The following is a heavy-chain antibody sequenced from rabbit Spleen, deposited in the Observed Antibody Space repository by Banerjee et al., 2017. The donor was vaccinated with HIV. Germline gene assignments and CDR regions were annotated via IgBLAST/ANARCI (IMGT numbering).Heavy chain of an antibody. CDR3: ARETSDAAGGPNLNL. CDR1: GFSFSNNYY. V-gene: IGHV1S45*01. CDR2: IDAGSSGNT. Sequence: QEQLVESGGGLVKPEGSLKLSCTASGFSFSNNYYMCWVRQAPGKGLEWIACIDAGSSGNTYYASWARGRFTISKTSSTTVTLQMTSLTAADTATYFCARETSDAAGGPNLNLWGPGTLVTVS. D-gene: IGHD4-2*01. J-gene: IGHJ4*01.